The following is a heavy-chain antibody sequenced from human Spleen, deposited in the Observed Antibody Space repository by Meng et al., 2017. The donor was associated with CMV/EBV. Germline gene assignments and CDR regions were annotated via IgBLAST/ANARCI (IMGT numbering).Heavy chain of an antibody. V-gene: IGHV1-18*01. CDR3: ARIQWLDNWFDP. J-gene: IGHJ5*02. D-gene: IGHD6-19*01. Sequence: QVQLVQSGSEVKQPGASVKVSCKASGYTFSDYGINWVRQAPGQGLEWMGWISAYNGNTKYTQKLQGRVTMTRDTSISTAYMELRRLRFDDTAVYYCARIQWLDNWFDPWGQGTLVTVSS. CDR1: GYTFSDYG. CDR2: ISAYNGNT.